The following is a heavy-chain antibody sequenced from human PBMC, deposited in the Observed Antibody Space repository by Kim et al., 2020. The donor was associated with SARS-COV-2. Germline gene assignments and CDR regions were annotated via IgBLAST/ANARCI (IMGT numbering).Heavy chain of an antibody. CDR2: ISSSSSYI. CDR1: GFTFSSYS. CDR3: ARSSGRIVLMVYVEVYGMDV. J-gene: IGHJ6*02. V-gene: IGHV3-21*01. Sequence: GGSLRLSCAASGFTFSSYSMNWVRQAPGKGLEWVSSISSSSSYIYYADSVKGRFTISRDNAKNSLYLQMNSLRAEDTAVYYCARSSGRIVLMVYVEVYGMDVWGQGTTVTVSS. D-gene: IGHD2-8*01.